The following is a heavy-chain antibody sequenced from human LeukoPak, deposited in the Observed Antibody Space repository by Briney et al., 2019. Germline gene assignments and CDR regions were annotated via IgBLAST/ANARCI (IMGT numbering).Heavy chain of an antibody. CDR2: IIPILGIA. J-gene: IGHJ4*02. V-gene: IGHV1-69*04. Sequence: SVKVSCKASGGTFSSYAISWVRQAPGQGLEWMGRIIPILGIANYAQKFQGRVTITADKSTSTAYMELSSLRSEDTAVYYCARASGVDYGSGSYITYWGQGTLVTVSS. CDR1: GGTFSSYA. CDR3: ARASGVDYGSGSYITY. D-gene: IGHD3-10*01.